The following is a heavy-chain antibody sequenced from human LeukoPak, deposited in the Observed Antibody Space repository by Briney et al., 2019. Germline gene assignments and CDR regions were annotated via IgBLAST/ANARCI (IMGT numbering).Heavy chain of an antibody. Sequence: GASVKVSCKASGYTFTSYAMHWVRQAPGQRLEWMGWINAGNGNTKYSQKFQGRVTITRDTSASTAYMELSSLRSEDTAVYYCARDSDVRGVIDYWGQGTLVTVSS. CDR1: GYTFTSYA. CDR3: ARDSDVRGVIDY. CDR2: INAGNGNT. V-gene: IGHV1-3*01. D-gene: IGHD3-10*01. J-gene: IGHJ4*02.